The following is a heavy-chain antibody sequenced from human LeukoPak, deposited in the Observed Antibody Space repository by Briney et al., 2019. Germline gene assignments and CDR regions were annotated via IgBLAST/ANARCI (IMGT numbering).Heavy chain of an antibody. V-gene: IGHV4-59*01. CDR3: ARLVAAAAAGRFDP. Sequence: PSETLSLTCTVSGGSISSYYWSWIRQPPGKGLEWIGDIFYSGSTSYNSSLKSRVTISVDTSKNQFSLKLRSVIAADTAVYYCARLVAAAAAGRFDPWGQGTLVTVSS. D-gene: IGHD6-13*01. CDR2: IFYSGST. J-gene: IGHJ5*02. CDR1: GGSISSYY.